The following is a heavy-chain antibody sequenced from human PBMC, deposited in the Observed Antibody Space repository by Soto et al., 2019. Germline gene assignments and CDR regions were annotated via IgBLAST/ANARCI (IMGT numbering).Heavy chain of an antibody. Sequence: QVQLVQSGAELKKPGSSVKVSCSASGFTFSSYSFTWVRQAPGQGLEWMGNIIPVFRTSNYAQGFQGRLTISADESTNTIYKGSNRLRSEDTAVYFCAKDGSWDGGGGESWGQGTLVIVSS. J-gene: IGHJ4*02. CDR3: AKDGSWDGGGGES. CDR2: IIPVFRTS. CDR1: GFTFSSYS. V-gene: IGHV1-69*18. D-gene: IGHD1-26*01.